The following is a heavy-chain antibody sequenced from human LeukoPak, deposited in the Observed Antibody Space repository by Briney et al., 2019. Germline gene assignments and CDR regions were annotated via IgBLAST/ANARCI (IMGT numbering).Heavy chain of an antibody. J-gene: IGHJ6*03. V-gene: IGHV3-73*01. CDR3: AAYNYNWNYGGGRLLYYMDV. CDR1: GFTFSGSA. Sequence: GGSLRLSCAASGFTFSGSAMHWVRQASGKGLEWVGRIRSKANSYATAYAASVKGRFTISRDDSKNTAFLQMNSLKTEDTAVYYCAAYNYNWNYGGGRLLYYMDVWGKGTTVTVSS. D-gene: IGHD1-7*01. CDR2: IRSKANSYAT.